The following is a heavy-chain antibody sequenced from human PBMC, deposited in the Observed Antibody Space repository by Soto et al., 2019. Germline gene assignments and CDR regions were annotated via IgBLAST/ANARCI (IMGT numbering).Heavy chain of an antibody. V-gene: IGHV3-74*01. CDR1: GFIFISYW. D-gene: IGHD5-12*01. CDR2: INSDGSST. Sequence: PGGSLRLSCAASGFIFISYWMHWVRQAPGKGLVWVSRINSDGSSTSYADSVKGRFTISRDNAKNTLYLQMNSLRAEDTAVYYCARGGWLRGGYYYYMDVWGKGTTVTVSS. CDR3: ARGGWLRGGYYYYMDV. J-gene: IGHJ6*03.